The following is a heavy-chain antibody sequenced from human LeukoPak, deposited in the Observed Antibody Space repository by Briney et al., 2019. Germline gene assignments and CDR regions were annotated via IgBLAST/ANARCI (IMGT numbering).Heavy chain of an antibody. V-gene: IGHV3-7*01. J-gene: IGHJ4*02. CDR3: ARDLYRIVVVPHYFDY. CDR2: IKEDGSEK. CDR1: GFTFSNYW. Sequence: GGSLRLSCAASGFTFSNYWMSWVRQAPGKGLEGVANIKEDGSEKYYVDSVKGRFTISRDNAKKSLYLQMNSLRAEDTAVYYCARDLYRIVVVPHYFDYWGQGTLVTVSS. D-gene: IGHD3-22*01.